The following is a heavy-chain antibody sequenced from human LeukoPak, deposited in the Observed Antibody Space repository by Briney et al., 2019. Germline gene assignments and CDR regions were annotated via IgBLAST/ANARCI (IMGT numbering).Heavy chain of an antibody. D-gene: IGHD1-26*01. CDR2: VDHTGST. V-gene: IGHV4-59*01. CDR1: DDSITMYY. J-gene: IGHJ6*03. CDR3: ARDRVGATLVGRRENYYYMDV. Sequence: SETLSLTCSVSDDSITMYYWTWIRQPPGKGLEWIGYVDHTGSTNFNPSLNGRVSISRDTTKNLFSLRLRSVTAADTAVYYCARDRVGATLVGRRENYYYMDVWGKGTTVTVSS.